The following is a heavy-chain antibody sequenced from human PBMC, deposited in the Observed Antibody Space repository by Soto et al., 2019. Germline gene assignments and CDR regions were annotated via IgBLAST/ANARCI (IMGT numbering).Heavy chain of an antibody. CDR2: IYWDDYK. J-gene: IGHJ4*02. CDR1: GFSLGTSGVG. CDR3: AHKGSGLYPLDY. V-gene: IGHV2-5*02. D-gene: IGHD3-10*01. Sequence: QITLKESGPTLVKPTRTLTLTCTFSGFSLGTSGVGVGWIRQPPGKALEWVALIYWDDYKQFSPSLESRLTIIKDTSKNLVVLTMTDMDPVDTATYYCAHKGSGLYPLDYWGQGILVTVSS.